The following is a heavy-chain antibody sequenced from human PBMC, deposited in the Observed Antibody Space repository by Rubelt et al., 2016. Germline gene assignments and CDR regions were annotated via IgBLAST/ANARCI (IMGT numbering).Heavy chain of an antibody. V-gene: IGHV1-24*01. J-gene: IGHJ4*02. CDR2: FDPEDGET. Sequence: QVQLVQSGAEVKKPGASVKVSCKVSGYTLTELSMHWVRQAPGKGLEWMGGFDPEDGETIYEQKFQGRVTMTEDTATDTAYMELSSLGSEETAVYYCATDLASRWPRNYWGQGTLVTVSS. CDR1: GYTLTELS. CDR3: ATDLASRWPRNY. D-gene: IGHD4-23*01.